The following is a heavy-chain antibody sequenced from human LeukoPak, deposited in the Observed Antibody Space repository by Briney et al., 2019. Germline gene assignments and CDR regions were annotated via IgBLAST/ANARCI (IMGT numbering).Heavy chain of an antibody. D-gene: IGHD3-10*01. CDR2: ISHDGSNK. CDR3: AKDMGRGYFDY. J-gene: IGHJ4*02. V-gene: IGHV3-30*18. Sequence: GGSLRLSCAAPGFTFSSYGMHWVRQAPGKGLEWVAVISHDGSNKYYADSVKGRFTISRDNSKNTLYLQMNSLRAEDTAVYYCAKDMGRGYFDYWGQGTLVTVSS. CDR1: GFTFSSYG.